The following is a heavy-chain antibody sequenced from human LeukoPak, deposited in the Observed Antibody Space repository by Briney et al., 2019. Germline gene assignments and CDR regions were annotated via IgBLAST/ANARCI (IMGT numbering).Heavy chain of an antibody. V-gene: IGHV3-9*01. D-gene: IGHD4-17*01. CDR2: ISWNSGSI. Sequence: GRSLRLPCAASGFTFDDYVMHWVRQAPGKGLEWVSGISWNSGSIGYADSVKGRFTISRDNAKNSLYLQMNSLRAEDTALYYCAKDIANGDPSYHWGQGTLVTVSS. J-gene: IGHJ4*02. CDR3: AKDIANGDPSYH. CDR1: GFTFDDYV.